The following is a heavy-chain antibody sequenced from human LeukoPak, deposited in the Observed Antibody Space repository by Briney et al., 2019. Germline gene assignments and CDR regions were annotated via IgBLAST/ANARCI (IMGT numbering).Heavy chain of an antibody. D-gene: IGHD5-18*01. J-gene: IGHJ6*03. V-gene: IGHV4-4*07. CDR3: ARDLGYGYYFYYYLDV. CDR1: GGSISSYY. CDR2: IHASGNT. Sequence: SETLSLTCTVSGGSISSYYWTWIRQPAGKGLEYLGRIHASGNTYYNPSLNSRVAISIDTSKNQFSLKVSSVAAADTAVYYCARDLGYGYYFYYYLDVWGKGTTVTASS.